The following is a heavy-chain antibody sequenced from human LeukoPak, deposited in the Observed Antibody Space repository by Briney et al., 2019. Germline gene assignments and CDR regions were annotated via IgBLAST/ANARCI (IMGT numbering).Heavy chain of an antibody. V-gene: IGHV1-2*02. CDR1: GYTFTGYY. J-gene: IGHJ4*01. CDR2: INPNSGGT. Sequence: GASVKVSCKASGYTFTGYYMHWVRQAPGQGLEWMGWINPNSGGTNYAQKFQGRVTMTRDTPISTAYMELSRLRSDDTAVYYCARDREDIVVVVAATNGVDYWGHGTLVTVSS. D-gene: IGHD2-15*01. CDR3: ARDREDIVVVVAATNGVDY.